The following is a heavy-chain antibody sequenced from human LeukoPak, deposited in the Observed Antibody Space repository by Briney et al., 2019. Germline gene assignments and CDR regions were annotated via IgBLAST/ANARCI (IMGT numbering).Heavy chain of an antibody. Sequence: EASVKVSCKASGGTFRSYAINWVRQAPGKGLEWMGGIIPMINTPKYGQRFQGRVTITADDSSSTGYMEVSSLRSEDTAVYFCAIFQGTYGDNDNDFWGQGTLVTVSS. V-gene: IGHV1-69*13. D-gene: IGHD4-17*01. J-gene: IGHJ4*02. CDR1: GGTFRSYA. CDR2: IIPMINTP. CDR3: AIFQGTYGDNDNDF.